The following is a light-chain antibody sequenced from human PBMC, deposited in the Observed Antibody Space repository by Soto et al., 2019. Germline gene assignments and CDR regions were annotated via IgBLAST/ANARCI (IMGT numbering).Light chain of an antibody. CDR1: QSVSSRY. Sequence: EIVLTQSPGTLSLSPGERATLSCRASQSVSSRYLARYQQKPGQAPRLLIYGASSRATGIPDRFSGSGSGTDFTLTISRLEPEDFAVYYCQQYGSSPWTFGQGTKVEIK. J-gene: IGKJ1*01. V-gene: IGKV3-20*01. CDR3: QQYGSSPWT. CDR2: GAS.